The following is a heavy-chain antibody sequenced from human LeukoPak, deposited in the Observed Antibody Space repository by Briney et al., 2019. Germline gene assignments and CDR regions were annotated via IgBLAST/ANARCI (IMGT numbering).Heavy chain of an antibody. CDR2: IFYSGTT. CDR3: ARGGSAAKYYFDS. CDR1: GFTFSSYS. J-gene: IGHJ4*02. Sequence: GSLRLSCAASGFTFSSYSLNWIRQPPGKGLEFIGYIFYSGTTNFNPSLKSRVTLSVDTSKNQFSLRLNSVTAADTAVYYCARGGSAAKYYFDSWGQGTLVTVSS. V-gene: IGHV4-59*01. D-gene: IGHD6-13*01.